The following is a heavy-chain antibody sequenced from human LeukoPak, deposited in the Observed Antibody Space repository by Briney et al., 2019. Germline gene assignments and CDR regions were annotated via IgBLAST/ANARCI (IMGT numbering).Heavy chain of an antibody. Sequence: GSLRLSCSASGFSFTDYYMSWIRQSPGKGLEWIGEINHSGSTNYNPSLKSRVTISVDTSKNQFSLKLSSVTAADTAVYYCARGMVVPAAIYYYYYYMDVWGKGTTVTVSS. CDR1: GFSFTDYY. D-gene: IGHD2-2*01. CDR3: ARGMVVPAAIYYYYYYMDV. CDR2: INHSGST. J-gene: IGHJ6*03. V-gene: IGHV4-34*01.